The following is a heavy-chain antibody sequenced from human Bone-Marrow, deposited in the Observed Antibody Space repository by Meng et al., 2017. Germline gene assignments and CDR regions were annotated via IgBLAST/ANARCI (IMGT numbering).Heavy chain of an antibody. J-gene: IGHJ4*02. CDR2: INTITGDP. D-gene: IGHD6-13*01. Sequence: QVRLVQSGSELKKPGASVKVRCKASGYTFTKYAINWVRQAPGQGLEWMGWINTITGDPTYARGFTGRFVFSLDTSVSTAYLQINHLKLDDTAVYYCTRGSLEADEDPGWGQGTLVTVSS. V-gene: IGHV7-4-1*02. CDR3: TRGSLEADEDPG. CDR1: GYTFTKYA.